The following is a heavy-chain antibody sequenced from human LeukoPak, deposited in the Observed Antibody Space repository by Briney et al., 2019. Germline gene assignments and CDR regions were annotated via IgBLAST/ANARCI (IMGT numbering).Heavy chain of an antibody. CDR3: ARVGADFDFWSGYYKRGRWFDP. J-gene: IGHJ5*02. CDR2: TIPIFGTA. D-gene: IGHD3-3*01. CDR1: GGTFSSYA. Sequence: GASVKVSCKASGGTFSSYAISWVRQAPGQGLEWMGGTIPIFGTANYAQKFQGRVTITADESTSTAYMELSSLRSEDTAVYYCARVGADFDFWSGYYKRGRWFDPWGQGTLVTVSS. V-gene: IGHV1-69*13.